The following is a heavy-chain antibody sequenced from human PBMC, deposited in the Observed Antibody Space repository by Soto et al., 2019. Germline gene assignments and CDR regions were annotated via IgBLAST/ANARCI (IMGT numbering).Heavy chain of an antibody. Sequence: QVQLVQSGAEVKKPGASVKVSCKASGYTFTNYDINLVRQATGQGLEWMGWMNPKSGNTGYSQHFQGRLTMTRSTSISTAYMELSSLRSEDTAVYYCVRVYGEIDYWGQGTLVTVSS. CDR2: MNPKSGNT. D-gene: IGHD4-17*01. CDR1: GYTFTNYD. CDR3: VRVYGEIDY. J-gene: IGHJ4*02. V-gene: IGHV1-8*01.